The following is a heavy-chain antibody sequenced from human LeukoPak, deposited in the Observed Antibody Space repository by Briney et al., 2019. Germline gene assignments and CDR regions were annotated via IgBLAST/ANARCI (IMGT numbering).Heavy chain of an antibody. Sequence: ASVKVSCKASGYTFTSYYMHWVRQAPGQGLEWMGIINPSGGSTSYAQKFQGRVTMTRDTSTSTVYMELSSLRSEDTAVYYCARGLGGTTVVTPDPFDYWGQGTLVTVSS. D-gene: IGHD4-23*01. CDR1: GYTFTSYY. CDR2: INPSGGST. V-gene: IGHV1-46*01. CDR3: ARGLGGTTVVTPDPFDY. J-gene: IGHJ4*02.